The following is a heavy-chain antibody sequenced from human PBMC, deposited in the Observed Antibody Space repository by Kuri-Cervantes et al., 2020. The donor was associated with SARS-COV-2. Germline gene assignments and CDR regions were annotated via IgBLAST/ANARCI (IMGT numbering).Heavy chain of an antibody. Sequence: GSLRLSCEVSGSLFSASAIHWVRQASGKGLEWVGRVRGKANNYATAYAASVKGRFTISRDDSKNMAYLQMNSLKTEDTAVYYCTTLIDYWGQGALVTVSS. CDR3: TTLIDY. J-gene: IGHJ4*02. CDR2: VRGKANNYAT. V-gene: IGHV3-73*01. CDR1: GSLFSASA.